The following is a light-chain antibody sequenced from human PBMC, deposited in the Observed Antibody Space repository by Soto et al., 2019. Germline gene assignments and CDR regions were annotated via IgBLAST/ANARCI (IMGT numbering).Light chain of an antibody. V-gene: IGLV2-23*01. J-gene: IGLJ2*01. CDR1: SSDVGNYNF. CDR2: EAT. Sequence: QSALTQPASVSGSPGQSISISCTRTSSDVGNYNFFAWYQQHPGEAPKLIIYEATKRPSGVSNRFSGSKSGNTASLTISGLQADDEADYYCCSYAGTTTVFGGGTKVTVL. CDR3: CSYAGTTTV.